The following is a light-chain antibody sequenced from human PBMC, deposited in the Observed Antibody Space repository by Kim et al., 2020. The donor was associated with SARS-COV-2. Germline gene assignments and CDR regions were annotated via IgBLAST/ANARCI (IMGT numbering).Light chain of an antibody. V-gene: IGLV1-40*01. CDR2: VNS. Sequence: QSVLTQPPSVSGAPGQRVTISCTGSSSNIGAGYDVHWYQQLPGTAPKLLIYVNSNRPSGVPDRFSGSKSGTSASLAITGLQAEDEADYYCQSYDSSLRNVFRTGTNVTVL. CDR3: QSYDSSLRNV. J-gene: IGLJ1*01. CDR1: SSNIGAGYD.